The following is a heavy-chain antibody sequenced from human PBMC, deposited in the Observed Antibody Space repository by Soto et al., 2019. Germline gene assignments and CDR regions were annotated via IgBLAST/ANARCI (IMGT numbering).Heavy chain of an antibody. J-gene: IGHJ3*02. D-gene: IGHD2-2*02. V-gene: IGHV4-4*02. CDR1: GDSVNSGNW. Sequence: PSETLSLTCGVFGDSVNSGNWWTWVRQPPGKGLEWIGEIFQSGTTNYNPSLKGRVTILVDKSKNQVSLTLSSVTAADTGMYYCASHYVTRGYSAFDMWGQGTMVTVS. CDR3: ASHYVTRGYSAFDM. CDR2: IFQSGTT.